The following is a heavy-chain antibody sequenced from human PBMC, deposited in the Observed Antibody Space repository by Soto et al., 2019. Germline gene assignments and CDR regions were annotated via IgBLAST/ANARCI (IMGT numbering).Heavy chain of an antibody. CDR2: TYYRSKWYN. CDR1: GDSVSTNSAT. J-gene: IGHJ4*02. CDR3: LRLIGNSLLYS. Sequence: SQTLSLTCDISGDSVSTNSATWNWIRQSPSRGLEWLGRTYYRSKWYNEYAVSVKSRINISPDTSKNQLSLQLNSVTPDVTSVYKCLRLIGNSLLYSWGKGSLVTVSP. V-gene: IGHV6-1*01. D-gene: IGHD6-13*01.